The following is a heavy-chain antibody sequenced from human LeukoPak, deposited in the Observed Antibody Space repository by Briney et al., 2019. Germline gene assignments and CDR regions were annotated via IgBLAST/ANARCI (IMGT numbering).Heavy chain of an antibody. J-gene: IGHJ4*02. CDR2: ICGSGGST. D-gene: IGHD5-18*01. V-gene: IGHV3-23*01. CDR1: GFTFSSYA. Sequence: PGGSLRLSCAASGFTFSSYAMSWVRQAPGKGLEWVSAICGSGGSTYYADSVKGRFTISRDNSKNTLYLQMNSLRAEDTAVYYCAKDQGYSYGKFDYWGQGTLVTVSS. CDR3: AKDQGYSYGKFDY.